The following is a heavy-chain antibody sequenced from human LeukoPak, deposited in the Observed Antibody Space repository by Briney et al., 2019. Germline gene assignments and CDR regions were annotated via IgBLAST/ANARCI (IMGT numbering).Heavy chain of an antibody. J-gene: IGHJ4*02. V-gene: IGHV4-39*07. CDR3: ARGTLYSGWSYYFDY. CDR1: GGSISSSSYN. D-gene: IGHD6-19*01. Sequence: SETLSLTCTVSGGSISSSSYNWGWIRQPPGKELEWIGTIYYSGSTYYNPSLNSRVTISVDTSKNQFSLKLSSVTAADTAVYYCARGTLYSGWSYYFDYWGQGSQVTVSS. CDR2: IYYSGST.